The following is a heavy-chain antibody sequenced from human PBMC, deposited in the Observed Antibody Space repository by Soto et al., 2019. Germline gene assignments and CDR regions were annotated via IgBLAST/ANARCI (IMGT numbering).Heavy chain of an antibody. J-gene: IGHJ4*02. V-gene: IGHV1-69*01. Sequence: QVQLVQSGAEVKKPGSSVRVSGKASGGTFSNYPIGWVRQAPGQGLEWMGVIIPIFGTTNYAQRFQGRVTISADESTSTAYMELSSLRYEDTAVYFCASPRTTATTKGYDYWGQGTLVTVSS. CDR2: IIPIFGTT. CDR1: GGTFSNYP. D-gene: IGHD1-1*01. CDR3: ASPRTTATTKGYDY.